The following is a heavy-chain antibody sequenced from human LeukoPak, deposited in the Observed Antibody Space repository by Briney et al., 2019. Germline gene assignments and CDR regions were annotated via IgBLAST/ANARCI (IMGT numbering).Heavy chain of an antibody. CDR3: AREKALIDHYDFSGYDWEY. J-gene: IGHJ4*02. CDR1: GYSISTLAN. V-gene: IGHV4-38-2*02. D-gene: IGHD3-22*01. Sequence: SETLSLTCAVSGYSISTLANWGWIRQSPGEGLEWIGSVYYGGSTYYNPSLKSRVTISVDTSKNQFYLNLTSVTAADTAVYYCAREKALIDHYDFSGYDWEYWGPGSLVIVSS. CDR2: VYYGGST.